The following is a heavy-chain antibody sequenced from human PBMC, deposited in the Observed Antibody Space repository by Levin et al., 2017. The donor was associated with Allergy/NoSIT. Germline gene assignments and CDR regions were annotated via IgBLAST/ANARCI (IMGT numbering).Heavy chain of an antibody. CDR2: IYYSGGT. V-gene: IGHV4-59*01. Sequence: SETLSLTCTVSGGSISSYYWSWIRQPPGKGLEWVGYIYYSGGTDYNPSLKSRVTISVDTSKSQFSLKLSSVTAADTAVYYCAAGRWLRLPNYWGQGTLVTVSS. CDR1: GGSISSYY. D-gene: IGHD5-12*01. J-gene: IGHJ4*02. CDR3: AAGRWLRLPNY.